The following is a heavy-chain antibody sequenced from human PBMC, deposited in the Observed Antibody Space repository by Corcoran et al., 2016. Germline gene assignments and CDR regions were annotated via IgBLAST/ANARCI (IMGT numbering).Heavy chain of an antibody. CDR3: AVGPNYYYYGMDV. CDR1: GGSISSYY. V-gene: IGHV4-59*01. D-gene: IGHD1-26*01. CDR2: IYYSGST. Sequence: QVQLQESGPGLVKPSETLSLTCTVSGGSISSYYWSWIRQPPGKGLEWIGYIYYSGSTNYNPSLKSRVTISVDTSKNQFSRKLSSVTAADTAVYYCAVGPNYYYYGMDVWGQGTTVTVSS. J-gene: IGHJ6*02.